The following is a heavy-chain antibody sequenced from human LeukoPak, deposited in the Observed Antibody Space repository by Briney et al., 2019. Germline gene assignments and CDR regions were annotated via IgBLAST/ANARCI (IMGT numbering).Heavy chain of an antibody. D-gene: IGHD2-2*01. CDR1: GYSFTSYW. V-gene: IGHV5-51*01. Sequence: GESLKTSCKGSGYSFTSYWIGWVRQMPGKGLEWMGIIYPGDSDTRYSPSFQGQVTISADKSISTAYLQWSSLKASDTAMYYCARRKIVVVPAAEEAAFDIWGQGTMVTVSS. CDR2: IYPGDSDT. CDR3: ARRKIVVVPAAEEAAFDI. J-gene: IGHJ3*02.